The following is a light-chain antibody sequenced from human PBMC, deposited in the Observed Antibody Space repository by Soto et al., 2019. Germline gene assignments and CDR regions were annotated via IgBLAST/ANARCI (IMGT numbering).Light chain of an antibody. Sequence: IQLTQSPSSLSAAVGDRVTITCRASQGIRSYLAWYQQKPGKAPKLLIYDATTLQSGVPSRFSGSGSGTEFTLTISGLQPEDLATYYCQQLYNYPVSFGPGTKVDIK. V-gene: IGKV1-9*01. CDR1: QGIRSY. J-gene: IGKJ3*01. CDR2: DAT. CDR3: QQLYNYPVS.